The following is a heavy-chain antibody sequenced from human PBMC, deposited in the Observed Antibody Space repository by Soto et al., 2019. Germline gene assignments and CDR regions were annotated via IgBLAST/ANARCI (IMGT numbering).Heavy chain of an antibody. Sequence: SETLSLTCTVSGGSISSSKYFWGWFRQPPGKGLEWIANIYYSGTTSYNPSLKSRIIISVDTSKNQFSLKLTAVTAADTAIYYCARHAGGGRFYYGMDVWGQGTTVT. J-gene: IGHJ6*02. V-gene: IGHV4-39*01. D-gene: IGHD2-15*01. CDR2: IYYSGTT. CDR3: ARHAGGGRFYYGMDV. CDR1: GGSISSSKYF.